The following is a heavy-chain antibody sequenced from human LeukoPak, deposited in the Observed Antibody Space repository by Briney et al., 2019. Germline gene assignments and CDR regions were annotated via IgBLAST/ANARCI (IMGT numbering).Heavy chain of an antibody. CDR1: GFTFSSYS. CDR3: VRRYSGTYLDY. Sequence: GGSLRLSCAASGFTFSSYSLNWVRQAPGKGLEWLSYISGSGGTTYYADSVKGRFTISRDNAENSLFLQMNSLRAEDSAVYYCVRRYSGTYLDYWGQGTLVTVSS. D-gene: IGHD1-26*01. CDR2: ISGSGGTT. V-gene: IGHV3-48*01. J-gene: IGHJ4*02.